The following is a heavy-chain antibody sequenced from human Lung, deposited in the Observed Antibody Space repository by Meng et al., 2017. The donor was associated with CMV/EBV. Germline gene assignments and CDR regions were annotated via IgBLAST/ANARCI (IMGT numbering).Heavy chain of an antibody. D-gene: IGHD2-2*01. V-gene: IGHV3-66*02. CDR1: GFTVSSNY. Sequence: GEFLKISCAASGFTVSSNYMSWVRQAPGKGLEWVSVIYSGGSTYYADSVKGRFTISRDNSKNTLYLQMNSLRAEDTAVYYCARGSSREIWTQSVDYWGQGTLVXVSS. J-gene: IGHJ4*02. CDR2: IYSGGST. CDR3: ARGSSREIWTQSVDY.